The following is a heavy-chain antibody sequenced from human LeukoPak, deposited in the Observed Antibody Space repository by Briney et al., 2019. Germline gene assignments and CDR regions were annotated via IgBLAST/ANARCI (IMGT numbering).Heavy chain of an antibody. D-gene: IGHD3-10*01. CDR2: ISYTGIT. V-gene: IGHV4-39*02. CDR3: ARTGFWVRGVISYCDY. J-gene: IGHJ4*02. CDR1: GGSISSSNYY. Sequence: PSETLSLTCTVSGGSISSSNYYWVWFRQPPGKSLEWIGSISYTGITYQNPSLKSRVTISVDTSNNHFSLRLTSVTAADTAVYYCARTGFWVRGVISYCDYWGQGTLVTV.